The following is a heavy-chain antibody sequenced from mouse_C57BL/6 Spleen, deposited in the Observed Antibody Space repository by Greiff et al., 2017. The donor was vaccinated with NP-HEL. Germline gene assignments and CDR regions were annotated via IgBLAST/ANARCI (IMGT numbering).Heavy chain of an antibody. Sequence: VQLQQSGAELVRPGTSVKVSCKASGYAFTNYLIEWVKQRPGQGLEWIGVINPGSGGTNYNEKFKGKATLTADKSSSTAYMQLSSLTSEDSAVYFCARYYYYGSSRYFDYWGQGTTLTVSS. D-gene: IGHD1-1*01. CDR2: INPGSGGT. CDR3: ARYYYYGSSRYFDY. CDR1: GYAFTNYL. J-gene: IGHJ2*01. V-gene: IGHV1-54*01.